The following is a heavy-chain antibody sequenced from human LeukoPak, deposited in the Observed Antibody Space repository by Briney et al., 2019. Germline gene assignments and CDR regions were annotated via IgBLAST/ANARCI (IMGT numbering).Heavy chain of an antibody. Sequence: GGSLRLSCAGSGFTFSKFAMHWVRQAPGKGLEYVAGLSDTGVSTFYTNSVKGRFTVSRDDSQATVFLRMRSVGIEDTAIYYCAKDSNRLSAAGSHIDSWGQGTLVTVSS. CDR3: AKDSNRLSAAGSHIDS. CDR1: GFTFSKFA. J-gene: IGHJ4*02. D-gene: IGHD1-14*01. CDR2: LSDTGVST. V-gene: IGHV3-64*01.